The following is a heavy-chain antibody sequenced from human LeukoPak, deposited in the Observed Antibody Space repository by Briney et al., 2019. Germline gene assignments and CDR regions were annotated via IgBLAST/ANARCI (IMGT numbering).Heavy chain of an antibody. CDR1: GGSISSSSYY. V-gene: IGHV4-39*01. Sequence: SETLSLTCTVSGGSISSSSYYWGWIRQPPGKGLEWIGSIYYSGSTYYNPSLKSRVTISVDTSKNQFSLKLSSVTAADTAVYYCARPRRDGRIDYWGQGTLVTVSS. CDR3: ARPRRDGRIDY. D-gene: IGHD2-15*01. CDR2: IYYSGST. J-gene: IGHJ4*02.